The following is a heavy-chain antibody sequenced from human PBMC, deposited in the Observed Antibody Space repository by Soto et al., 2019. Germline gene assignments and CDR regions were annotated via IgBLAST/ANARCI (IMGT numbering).Heavy chain of an antibody. Sequence: GGSLRLSCAASGFTFSSYSMNWVRQAPGKGLEWVSYISSSSSTIYYADSVKGRFTISRDNAKNSLYLQMNSLRDEDTAVYYCARARFGYYDSSGYYDEWGQGTLVTVSS. J-gene: IGHJ4*02. D-gene: IGHD3-22*01. CDR3: ARARFGYYDSSGYYDE. CDR1: GFTFSSYS. V-gene: IGHV3-48*02. CDR2: ISSSSSTI.